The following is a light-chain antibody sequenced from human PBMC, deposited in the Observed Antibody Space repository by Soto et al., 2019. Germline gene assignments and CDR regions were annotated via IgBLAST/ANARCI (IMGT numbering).Light chain of an antibody. V-gene: IGKV1-39*01. CDR3: QQSYNTPWT. Sequence: DIQMTQSPSSLSASVRDRVTITCRASQHIDSYLNWYKQKPGKAPELLIYAASSLHSGVPSRFSGSGSGTDFTLTISSLLPEDFATYYCQQSYNTPWTFGQGTKVEIK. J-gene: IGKJ1*01. CDR1: QHIDSY. CDR2: AAS.